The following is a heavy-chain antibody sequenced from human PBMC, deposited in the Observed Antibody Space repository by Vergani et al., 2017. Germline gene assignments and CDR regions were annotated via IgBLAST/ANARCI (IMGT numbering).Heavy chain of an antibody. CDR1: GYTFTGYY. V-gene: IGHV1-2*04. D-gene: IGHD6-13*01. J-gene: IGHJ4*02. CDR2: INPNSGGT. CDR3: ARDRDRYSSSWYFFDY. Sequence: QVQLVQSGAEVKKPGASVKVSCKASGYTFTGYYMHWVRQAPGQGLEWMGWINPNSGGTNYAQKFQGWVTMTRDTSISTAYMELSRLSSDDTAVYYCARDRDRYSSSWYFFDYWGQGTLVTVSS.